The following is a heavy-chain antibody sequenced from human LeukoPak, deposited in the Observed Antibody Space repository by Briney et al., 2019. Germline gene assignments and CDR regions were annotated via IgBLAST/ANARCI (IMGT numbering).Heavy chain of an antibody. J-gene: IGHJ4*02. Sequence: GKSLRLSCTASGFTFSSFAMHWVRQAPGKGLEWVAVISYDGSNKYFADSVKGRFTISRDNSKNTLYLQMNSLRAENTAVFYCARDQMISAAGLDYWGQGTLVTVSS. D-gene: IGHD6-13*01. V-gene: IGHV3-30-3*01. CDR1: GFTFSSFA. CDR2: ISYDGSNK. CDR3: ARDQMISAAGLDY.